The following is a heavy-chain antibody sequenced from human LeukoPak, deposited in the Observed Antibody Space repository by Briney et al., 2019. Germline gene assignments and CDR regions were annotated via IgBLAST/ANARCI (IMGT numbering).Heavy chain of an antibody. J-gene: IGHJ4*02. CDR1: GFTFSSYS. V-gene: IGHV3-21*01. D-gene: IGHD2-2*01. CDR2: ITGSTLSI. Sequence: GGSLRLSCTASGFTFSSYSMNWVRQAPGKGLEWVSSITGSTLSIYYADSVKGRFTISRDNAKTSLYLQMNSLRAEDTAIYYCARGLGSTSFDYWGQGTLVTVSS. CDR3: ARGLGSTSFDY.